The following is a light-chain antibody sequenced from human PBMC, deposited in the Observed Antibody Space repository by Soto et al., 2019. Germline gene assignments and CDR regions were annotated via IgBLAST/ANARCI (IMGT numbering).Light chain of an antibody. CDR3: QQYDTSPWT. CDR1: QSVSITY. Sequence: VLTQSPGTLSLSPGDRATLSCRGSQSVSITYLAWYQQKPGQAPRLLIYGGSSRATGIPDRFSGSGSGTDFTLTISRLEPEDFAVYYCQQYDTSPWTFGQGTKVDIK. CDR2: GGS. J-gene: IGKJ1*01. V-gene: IGKV3-20*01.